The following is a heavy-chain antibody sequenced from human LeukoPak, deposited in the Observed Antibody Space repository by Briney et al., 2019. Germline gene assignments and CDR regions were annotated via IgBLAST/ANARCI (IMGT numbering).Heavy chain of an antibody. V-gene: IGHV3-9*03. J-gene: IGHJ4*02. CDR3: AKDTGDSSGVDY. CDR1: GLTFDDYA. D-gene: IGHD3-22*01. CDR2: ISWNSGSI. Sequence: GGSLRLSCAASGLTFDDYAMHWVRQAPGKGLEWVSGISWNSGSIGYADSVKGRFTISRDNAKNSLYLQMNSLRAEDMALYYCAKDTGDSSGVDYWGQGTLVTVSS.